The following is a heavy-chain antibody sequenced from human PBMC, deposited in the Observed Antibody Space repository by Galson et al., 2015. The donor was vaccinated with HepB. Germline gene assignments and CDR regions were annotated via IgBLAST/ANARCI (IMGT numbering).Heavy chain of an antibody. J-gene: IGHJ6*02. V-gene: IGHV1-69*13. CDR3: ARDLLQNPGHDSSGDYYYYYGMDV. CDR2: IIPIFGTA. Sequence: SVKVSCKASGGTFSSYAISWVRQAPGQGLEWMGGIIPIFGTANYAQKFQGRVTITADESTSTAYMELSSLRSEDTAVYYCARDLLQNPGHDSSGDYYYYYGMDVWGQGTTVTVSS. D-gene: IGHD3-22*01. CDR1: GGTFSSYA.